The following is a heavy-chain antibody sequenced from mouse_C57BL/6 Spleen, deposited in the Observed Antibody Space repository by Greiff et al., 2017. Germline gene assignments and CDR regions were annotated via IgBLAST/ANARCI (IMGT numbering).Heavy chain of an antibody. Sequence: VQLQQSGAELVRPGTSVKVSCKASGYAFTNYLIEWVRQRPGQGLEWIGVINPGSGGTNYNEKFKGKATLTADKSSRTAYMQLSSLTSEDSAVYFWAREYYSNYGGYAMDYWGQGTSVTVSS. D-gene: IGHD2-5*01. J-gene: IGHJ4*01. CDR3: AREYYSNYGGYAMDY. V-gene: IGHV1-54*01. CDR1: GYAFTNYL. CDR2: INPGSGGT.